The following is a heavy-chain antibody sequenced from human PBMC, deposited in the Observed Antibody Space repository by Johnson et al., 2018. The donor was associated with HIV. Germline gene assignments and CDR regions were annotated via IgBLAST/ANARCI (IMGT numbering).Heavy chain of an antibody. V-gene: IGHV3-30-3*01. CDR3: ARGGGGSSGWSTEDAFDI. D-gene: IGHD6-19*01. CDR1: GFTFSSYA. CDR2: ISYDGSNK. J-gene: IGHJ3*02. Sequence: QVQLVESGGGVVQPGRSLRLSCAASGFTFSSYAMHWVRQAPGKGLEWVAVISYDGSNKYYADSVKGRFTISRDNSKNTLSLQMNSRRAEDTAVYYCARGGGGSSGWSTEDAFDIWGQGTMVTVSS.